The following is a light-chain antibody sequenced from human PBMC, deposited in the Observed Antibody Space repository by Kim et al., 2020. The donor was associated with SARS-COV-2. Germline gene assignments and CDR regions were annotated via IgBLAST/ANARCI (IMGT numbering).Light chain of an antibody. CDR2: AAS. CDR1: QDITNN. CDR3: LQYSDFPWT. V-gene: IGKV1-17*01. J-gene: IGKJ1*01. Sequence: DIQMTQSPSSLSASVGDGVTITCRASQDITNNLGWYQQKPGESPKRLIYAASILQSGVPSRFSGSGSGTEFTLTISSLQPEDFATYYCLQYSDFPWTFGQGTKVDIK.